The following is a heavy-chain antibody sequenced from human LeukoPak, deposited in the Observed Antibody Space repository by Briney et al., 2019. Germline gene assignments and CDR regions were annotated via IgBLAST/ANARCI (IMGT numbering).Heavy chain of an antibody. D-gene: IGHD4-11*01. CDR2: IKSKTDGGTT. CDR3: TTYVGAYSNWGDYYYYSMDV. Sequence: GGSLRLSCAASGFTFINAWMTWVRQAPGKGLEWVARIKSKTDGGTTDYAAPVKGRFTISREDSKNTLYLQMNSLKTEDTAVYYCTTYVGAYSNWGDYYYYSMDVWGKGTTVTVSS. J-gene: IGHJ6*03. CDR1: GFTFINAW. V-gene: IGHV3-15*01.